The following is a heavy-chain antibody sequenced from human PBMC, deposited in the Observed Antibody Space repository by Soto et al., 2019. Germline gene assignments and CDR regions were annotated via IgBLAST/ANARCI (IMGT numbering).Heavy chain of an antibody. Sequence: GGSLRLSCAASGFTFSSYWMHWVRQAPGKGLVWVSRINSDGSSTSYADSVKGRFTISRDNAKNTLYLQMNSLRAEDTAVYYCARGVPWYSSSNWFDPWGQGTLVTVSS. V-gene: IGHV3-74*01. CDR2: INSDGSST. D-gene: IGHD6-13*01. J-gene: IGHJ5*02. CDR1: GFTFSSYW. CDR3: ARGVPWYSSSNWFDP.